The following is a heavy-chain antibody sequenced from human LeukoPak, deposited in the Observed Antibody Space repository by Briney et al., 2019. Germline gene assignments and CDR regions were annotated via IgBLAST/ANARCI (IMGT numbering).Heavy chain of an antibody. CDR3: ARGPSYDFWSGYYNALDY. CDR1: GSSISSGGYY. V-gene: IGHV4-31*03. D-gene: IGHD3-3*01. Sequence: SETLSLTCTVSGSSISSGGYYWSWIRQHPGKGLEWIGYIYYSGSTYYNPSLKSRVTISVDTSKNQFSLKLSSVTAADTAVYYCARGPSYDFWSGYYNALDYWGQGTLVTVSS. J-gene: IGHJ4*02. CDR2: IYYSGST.